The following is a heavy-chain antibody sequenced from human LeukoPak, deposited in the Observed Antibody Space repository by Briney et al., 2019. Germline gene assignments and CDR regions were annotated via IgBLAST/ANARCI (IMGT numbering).Heavy chain of an antibody. CDR3: VRDRYPDSSGYVGWFFDV. J-gene: IGHJ2*01. D-gene: IGHD3-22*01. V-gene: IGHV1-2*02. Sequence: GASVKVSCKASGYTFSVYYMLWVRQAPGQGLEWMGWINPRSGGTNYAQKFQGRVTMTRVTSTSTVHMELSGLRSDDTAVYYCVRDRYPDSSGYVGWFFDVWGRGTLVTVSS. CDR1: GYTFSVYY. CDR2: INPRSGGT.